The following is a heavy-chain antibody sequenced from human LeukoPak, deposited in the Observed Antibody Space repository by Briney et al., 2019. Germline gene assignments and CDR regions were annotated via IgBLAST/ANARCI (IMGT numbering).Heavy chain of an antibody. CDR2: RYDGSRK. CDR3: ARDPSSSSSVGGYLDY. Sequence: GGSLRLSCAASGFTFSSYDMNWVRQAPGKGLEWVALRYDGSRKSYADSVKGRFTISRDNSKNTVYLQMNSLRAEDTAVYYCARDPSSSSSVGGYLDYWGQGTLVTVSS. J-gene: IGHJ4*02. V-gene: IGHV3-30*02. D-gene: IGHD6-6*01. CDR1: GFTFSSYD.